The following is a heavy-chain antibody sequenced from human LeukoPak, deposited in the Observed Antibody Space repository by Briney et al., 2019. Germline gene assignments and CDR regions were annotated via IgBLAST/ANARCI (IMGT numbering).Heavy chain of an antibody. D-gene: IGHD2-8*01. Sequence: GGSLRFSCSASGFTFRNFAISWVRQAPGKGLEWVSSIGGGDTHYADSVKGRFTISRDDSRSTVDLQMSSLRAEDTAVYYCAKDGQSFNSMYDYFDSWGQGTLVTVSS. CDR2: IGGGDT. CDR1: GFTFRNFA. CDR3: AKDGQSFNSMYDYFDS. V-gene: IGHV3-23*01. J-gene: IGHJ4*02.